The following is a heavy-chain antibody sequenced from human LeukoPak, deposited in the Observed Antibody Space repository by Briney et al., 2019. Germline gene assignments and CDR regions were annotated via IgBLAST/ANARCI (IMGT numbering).Heavy chain of an antibody. CDR2: ISSSGSTI. CDR1: GFTFSSYE. D-gene: IGHD5-12*01. V-gene: IGHV3-48*03. CDR3: AREGGYSGYDSGYYFDY. J-gene: IGHJ4*02. Sequence: GGSLRLSCAASGFTFSSYEMKWVRQAPGKGLEWVSYISSSGSTIYYADSVKGRFTISRDNAKNSLYLQMNSLRAEDTAVYYCAREGGYSGYDSGYYFDYWGQGTLVTVSS.